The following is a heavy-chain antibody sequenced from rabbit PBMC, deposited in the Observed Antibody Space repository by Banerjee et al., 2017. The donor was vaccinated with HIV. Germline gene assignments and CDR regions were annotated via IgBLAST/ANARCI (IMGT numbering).Heavy chain of an antibody. J-gene: IGHJ4*01. CDR1: GFSFSSGYD. D-gene: IGHD7-1*01. Sequence: QQLVESGGGLVKPGASLTLTRKASGFSFSSGYDMCWVRQAPGKGLEWIACIGTGVGDTYYANWAKGRFTISKTSSTTVTLQVTSLTAADTATYFCARETWGSTGNYGLWGPGPLVTVS. CDR3: ARETWGSTGNYGL. CDR2: IGTGVGDT. V-gene: IGHV1S40*01.